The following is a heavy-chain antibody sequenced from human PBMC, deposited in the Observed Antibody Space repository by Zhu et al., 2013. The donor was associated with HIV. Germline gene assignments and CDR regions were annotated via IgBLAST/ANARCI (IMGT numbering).Heavy chain of an antibody. J-gene: IGHJ3*01. D-gene: IGHD3-3*01. CDR2: RNPDNGDT. V-gene: IGHV1-8*03. CDR3: ARGGATILPILWSSYWHDVFDV. CDR1: GYLFKNYK. Sequence: QVQLVQSGPEVRRPGAAVTVSCQASGYLFKNYKINWVRQAIGQGLEWMGSRNPDNGDTAFAQKFQGRITITTNNSATSAHMELSNLRLGDTAIYFCARGGATILPILWSSYWHDVFDVWGQGTMIMSLQ.